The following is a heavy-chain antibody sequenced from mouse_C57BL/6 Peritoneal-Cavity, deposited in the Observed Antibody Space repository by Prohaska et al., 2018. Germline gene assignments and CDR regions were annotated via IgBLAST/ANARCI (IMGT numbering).Heavy chain of an antibody. CDR1: GYTFTDYY. D-gene: IGHD1-1*01. J-gene: IGHJ2*01. CDR3: ARGSSYFDY. V-gene: IGHV1-75*01. CDR2: IFPGSGST. Sequence: QVQLQQSGPELVKPGASVKISCKASGYTFTDYYINWVKQRPGQGLEWIGWIFPGSGSTYYNEKFKGKATLTVDKCASTAYMLLSSLTSEDSAVYCCARGSSYFDYWGQGTTLTVSS.